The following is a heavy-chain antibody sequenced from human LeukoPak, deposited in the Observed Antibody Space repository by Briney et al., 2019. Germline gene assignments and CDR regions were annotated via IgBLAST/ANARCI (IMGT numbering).Heavy chain of an antibody. Sequence: GGSLRLSCAASGFTFSSYGMHRVRQAPGKGLEWVAVISYDGSNKYYADSVKGRFTISRDNSKNTLYLQMNSLRAEDTAVYYCAKSVVRAYYYYYGMDVWGKGTTVTVSS. V-gene: IGHV3-30*18. CDR2: ISYDGSNK. CDR3: AKSVVRAYYYYYGMDV. CDR1: GFTFSSYG. J-gene: IGHJ6*04. D-gene: IGHD3-10*01.